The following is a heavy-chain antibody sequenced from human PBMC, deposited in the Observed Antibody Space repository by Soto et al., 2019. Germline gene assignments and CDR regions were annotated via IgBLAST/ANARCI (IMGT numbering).Heavy chain of an antibody. CDR2: IYYSGST. CDR1: GDSISSNGYY. J-gene: IGHJ5*02. Sequence: PSETLSLTCTVSGDSISSNGYYWSWIRQHPGKGLEWIGYIYYSGSTYYNPSLKSRVTISLDTSKKQFSLKLSSVTAADTAVYYCARAAGGGIAAAGNWFDPWGQGTLVTVSS. CDR3: ARAAGGGIAAAGNWFDP. V-gene: IGHV4-31*03. D-gene: IGHD6-13*01.